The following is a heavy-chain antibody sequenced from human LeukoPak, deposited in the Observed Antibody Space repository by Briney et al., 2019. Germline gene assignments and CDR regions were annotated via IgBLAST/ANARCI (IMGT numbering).Heavy chain of an antibody. CDR2: IYHSGST. Sequence: SETLSLTCTVSGGSISSGSYYWSWIRQPPGKGLEWIGSIYHSGSTYYNPSLKSRVTISVDTSKNQFSLKLSSVAAADTAVYYCARPIAVAGPVDYWGQGTLVTVSS. D-gene: IGHD6-19*01. CDR3: ARPIAVAGPVDY. V-gene: IGHV4-39*07. J-gene: IGHJ4*02. CDR1: GGSISSGSYY.